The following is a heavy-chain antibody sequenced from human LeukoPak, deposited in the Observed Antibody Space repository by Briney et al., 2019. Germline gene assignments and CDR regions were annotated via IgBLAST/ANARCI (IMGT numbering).Heavy chain of an antibody. CDR2: IYSGGST. CDR1: GFTFSSYA. J-gene: IGHJ6*03. V-gene: IGHV3-53*01. Sequence: GGSLRLSCAASGFTFSSYAMSWVRQAPGKGLEWVSVIYSGGSTYYADSVKGRFTISRDNSKNTLYLQMNSLRAEDTAVYYCARAIHYYYYYMDVWGKGTTVTVSS. CDR3: ARAIHYYYYYMDV.